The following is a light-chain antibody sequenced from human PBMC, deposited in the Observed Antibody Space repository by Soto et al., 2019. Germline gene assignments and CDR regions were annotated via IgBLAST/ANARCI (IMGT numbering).Light chain of an antibody. Sequence: EMVMTQSPATLSVSPGERAALSCRASQSVSSNLAWYQQKPGQAPRLLIYGASTRAAGIPARFSGSGSVTEFTLTISSLQSEDSAVYYCQQYNDWWTFGQGSKV. CDR3: QQYNDWWT. CDR2: GAS. CDR1: QSVSSN. J-gene: IGKJ1*01. V-gene: IGKV3-15*01.